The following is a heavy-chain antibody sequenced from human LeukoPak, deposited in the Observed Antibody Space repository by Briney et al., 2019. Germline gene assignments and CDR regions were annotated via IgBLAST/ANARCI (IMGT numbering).Heavy chain of an antibody. CDR1: GFTVSSSY. Sequence: PGGSLRLSCAASGFTVSSSYMSWVRQAPGKGLEWVSIISSAGTTYYADSVKGRFTISRDNSKNTVYLQVNSLRDEDTAVYYCARDLVAANTYYFDYWGQGTMVTVSS. J-gene: IGHJ4*02. D-gene: IGHD6-13*01. V-gene: IGHV3-66*01. CDR3: ARDLVAANTYYFDY. CDR2: ISSAGTT.